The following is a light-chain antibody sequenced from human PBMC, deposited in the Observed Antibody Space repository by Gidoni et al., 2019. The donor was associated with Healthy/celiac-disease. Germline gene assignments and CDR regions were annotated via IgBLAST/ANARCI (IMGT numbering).Light chain of an antibody. V-gene: IGKV3-15*01. CDR2: GAS. CDR1: QSVSSN. Sequence: ERVMTQSPAPLSVSPGERATLPCRASQSVSSNFAWYQQKPGQAPRLLIYGASTRANGSPARFRGSGSWTEFTLTISSLQSADFAVYYCQQCNNWPRTFGQGTKVEIK. J-gene: IGKJ1*01. CDR3: QQCNNWPRT.